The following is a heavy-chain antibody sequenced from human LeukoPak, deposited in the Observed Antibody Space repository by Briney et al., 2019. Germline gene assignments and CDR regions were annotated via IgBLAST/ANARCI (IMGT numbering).Heavy chain of an antibody. CDR3: SRDGWFGDYNWFDP. V-gene: IGHV3-48*01. D-gene: IGHD3-10*01. CDR1: GFTFSSYS. CDR2: ISSASNTI. Sequence: GGSLRLSCAASGFTFSSYSMNWVRQAPGKGLEWISYISSASNTIYYADSVKGRFAISRDNAKNSVYLQMNSLRAEDTAMYYCSRDGWFGDYNWFDPWGQGTLVTVSS. J-gene: IGHJ5*02.